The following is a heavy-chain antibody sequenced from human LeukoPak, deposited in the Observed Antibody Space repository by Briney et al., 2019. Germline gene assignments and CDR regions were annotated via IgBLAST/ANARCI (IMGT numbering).Heavy chain of an antibody. CDR2: IYYSGST. CDR3: ARRVATVRYSGSYPARKNAFDI. D-gene: IGHD1-26*01. J-gene: IGHJ3*02. CDR1: GGSISSSSYY. V-gene: IGHV4-39*07. Sequence: SETLSLTCTVSGGSISSSSYYWGWIRQPPGKGLEWIGSIYYSGSTYYNPSLKSRVTISVDTSKNQFSLKLSSVTAADTAVYYCARRVATVRYSGSYPARKNAFDIWGQGTMVTVSS.